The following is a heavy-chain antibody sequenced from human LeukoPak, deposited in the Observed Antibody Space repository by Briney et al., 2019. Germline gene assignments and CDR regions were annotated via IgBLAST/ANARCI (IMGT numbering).Heavy chain of an antibody. Sequence: GGSLRLSCAASGFTFSSYGMHWVRQAPGKGLEWVAVIWYDGSNKYYADSVKGRFTISRDNSKNTLYLQMNSLRAEDTAVYYCARGAEPRYFDWSAKGGVDYWGQGTLVTVSS. CDR2: IWYDGSNK. J-gene: IGHJ4*02. CDR1: GFTFSSYG. CDR3: ARGAEPRYFDWSAKGGVDY. D-gene: IGHD3-9*01. V-gene: IGHV3-33*01.